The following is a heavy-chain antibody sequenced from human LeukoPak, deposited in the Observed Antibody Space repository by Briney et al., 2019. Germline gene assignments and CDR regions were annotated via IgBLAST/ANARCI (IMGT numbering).Heavy chain of an antibody. Sequence: PGGSLRLSCAASGFTFSSYGMHWVRQAPGKGLEWVAVISYDGSNKYYADSVKGRFTISRDNSKNTLYLQMNSLRAEDTAVYYCAKDGLHYDSSGYYYVSYYYYYYMDVWGKGTTVTVSS. J-gene: IGHJ6*03. D-gene: IGHD3-22*01. CDR2: ISYDGSNK. CDR1: GFTFSSYG. V-gene: IGHV3-30*18. CDR3: AKDGLHYDSSGYYYVSYYYYYYMDV.